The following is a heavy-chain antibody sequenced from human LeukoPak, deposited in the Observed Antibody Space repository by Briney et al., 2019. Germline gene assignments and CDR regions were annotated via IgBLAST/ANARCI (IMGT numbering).Heavy chain of an antibody. Sequence: ASVKVSCKASGGTFISYAISWVRQAPGQGLEWMGGIIPIFGTANYAQKFQGRVTITADESTSTAYMELSSLRSEDTAVYYCARNHYYDSSGYYYPFDYWGQGTLVTVSS. CDR2: IIPIFGTA. V-gene: IGHV1-69*13. D-gene: IGHD3-22*01. CDR1: GGTFISYA. J-gene: IGHJ4*02. CDR3: ARNHYYDSSGYYYPFDY.